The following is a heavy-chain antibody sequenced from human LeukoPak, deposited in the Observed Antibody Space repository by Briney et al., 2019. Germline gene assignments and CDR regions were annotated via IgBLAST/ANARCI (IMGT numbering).Heavy chain of an antibody. CDR2: IYYSGST. J-gene: IGHJ4*02. CDR1: GGSINNYY. CDR3: ARHRGSGYPYFDY. V-gene: IGHV4-59*01. D-gene: IGHD3-22*01. Sequence: SETLSLTCTVSGGSINNYYWSWIRQPPGKGLEWIGYIYYSGSTNYNPSLKSQVTISVDTSKNQFSLKMSTLTAADTAVYYCARHRGSGYPYFDYWGQGTLVTVSS.